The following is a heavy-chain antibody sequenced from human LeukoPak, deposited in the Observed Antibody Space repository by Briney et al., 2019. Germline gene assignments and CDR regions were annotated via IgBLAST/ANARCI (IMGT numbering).Heavy chain of an antibody. CDR3: ATRLKYYDSSGYPFDY. V-gene: IGHV4-34*01. CDR1: GGSFSGYY. CDR2: INHSGST. J-gene: IGHJ4*02. D-gene: IGHD3-22*01. Sequence: SETLSLTCAVYGGSFSGYYWSWIRQPPGKGLEWIGEINHSGSTNYNPSPKSRVTISVDTSKNQFSLKLSSVTAADTAVYYCATRLKYYDSSGYPFDYWGQGTLVTVSS.